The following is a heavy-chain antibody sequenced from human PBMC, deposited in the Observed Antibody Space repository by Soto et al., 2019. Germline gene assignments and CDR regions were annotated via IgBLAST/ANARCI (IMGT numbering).Heavy chain of an antibody. D-gene: IGHD2-8*02. CDR3: AKEKGTGRAPNGAYDV. V-gene: IGHV3-33*06. CDR2: IFNDAGNE. J-gene: IGHJ3*01. Sequence: QVQLVESGGDVVQPGRSLRLSCAASGFTFKDCAMHWVRQAPGKGLEWVSIIFNDAGNEYYTESVKGRFTISRDNSKNTLYLKINSLRDEDTAVYYCAKEKGTGRAPNGAYDVWGRGTRVTVSS. CDR1: GFTFKDCA.